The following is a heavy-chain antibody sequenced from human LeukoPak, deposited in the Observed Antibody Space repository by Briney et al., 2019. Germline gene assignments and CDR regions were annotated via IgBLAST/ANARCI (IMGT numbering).Heavy chain of an antibody. J-gene: IGHJ4*02. D-gene: IGHD6-6*01. CDR2: INPNSGAT. CDR3: ARTFRQLGSGY. V-gene: IGHV1-2*02. Sequence: GGSVTVSLKASGYTFTGYYMHWVRQAPGQGRDWTGWINPNSGATNYAPKFQGRVTMTRDTSISTAYMELSRLRSDDTAVYYCARTFRQLGSGYWGQGTLVTVSS. CDR1: GYTFTGYY.